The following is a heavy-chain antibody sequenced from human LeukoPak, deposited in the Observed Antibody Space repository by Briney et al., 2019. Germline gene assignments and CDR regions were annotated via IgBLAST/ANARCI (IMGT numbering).Heavy chain of an antibody. Sequence: GGSLRLSCAASGFTFSDYGMHWVRQAPGKGPEWVAVVSHDGTVQFYADSVKGRFTISRDNSKNTLYLQMNSLRAEDTAVYYCAKDLRDIAAAGTYHYWGQGTLVTVSS. CDR3: AKDLRDIAAAGTYHY. V-gene: IGHV3-30*18. CDR1: GFTFSDYG. J-gene: IGHJ4*02. CDR2: VSHDGTVQ. D-gene: IGHD6-13*01.